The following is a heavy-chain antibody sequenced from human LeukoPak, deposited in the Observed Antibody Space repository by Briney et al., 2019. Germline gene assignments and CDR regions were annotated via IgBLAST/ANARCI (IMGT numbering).Heavy chain of an antibody. V-gene: IGHV1-2*02. CDR2: INPNSGDT. CDR1: GYTFTGYY. J-gene: IGHJ4*02. D-gene: IGHD3-22*01. CDR3: AREGGSDYYDSSHFY. Sequence: ASVKVSCKASGYTFTGYYMHWVRQAPGQGLECMGWINPNSGDTNYAQKFQGRVTMSRDTSISTAYMELSRLRSDDTAVYYCAREGGSDYYDSSHFYWGQGTLVTVSS.